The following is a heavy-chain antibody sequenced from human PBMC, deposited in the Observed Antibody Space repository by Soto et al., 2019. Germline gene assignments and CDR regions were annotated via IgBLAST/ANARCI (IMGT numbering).Heavy chain of an antibody. D-gene: IGHD6-19*01. V-gene: IGHV1-69*13. CDR3: ARGLFGQQWLVGFDT. Sequence: SVKVSCKASGGSFSNYIFAWVRQAPGLGLEWMGGTIPMFATAQYAQKLQGRVTMTADESTSTVYMDLTSLTSDDTAVYYCARGLFGQQWLVGFDTWGQGTLVTVSS. CDR1: GGSFSNYI. CDR2: TIPMFATA. J-gene: IGHJ4*02.